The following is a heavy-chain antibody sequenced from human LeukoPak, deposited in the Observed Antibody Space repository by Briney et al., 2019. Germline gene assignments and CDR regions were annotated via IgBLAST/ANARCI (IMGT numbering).Heavy chain of an antibody. V-gene: IGHV4-59*08. J-gene: IGHJ4*02. CDR3: ARSPGGHSDY. Sequence: SETLSLTCTVSGGSINNYYGIWIRQPPGKGLEWIGYIHYSGSTNYNPSLKSRVTISLDTSKNQFSLKLRSVTAADTAVYYCARSPGGHSDYWGQGTLVTVSS. D-gene: IGHD6-25*01. CDR2: IHYSGST. CDR1: GGSINNYY.